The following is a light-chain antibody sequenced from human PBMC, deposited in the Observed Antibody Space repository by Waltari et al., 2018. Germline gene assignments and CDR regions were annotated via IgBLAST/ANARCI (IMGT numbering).Light chain of an antibody. CDR2: GAS. V-gene: IGKV3-20*01. Sequence: EIVLTQSPGTLSLSPGERATLSCRACQSVGGTLAWYQQKPGQAPRLLLYGASIRAPGTPDRFSGTVSGTDFSLIISRLEPEDFAVYYCQHYVRLPATFGQGTKVEIK. J-gene: IGKJ1*01. CDR1: QSVGGT. CDR3: QHYVRLPAT.